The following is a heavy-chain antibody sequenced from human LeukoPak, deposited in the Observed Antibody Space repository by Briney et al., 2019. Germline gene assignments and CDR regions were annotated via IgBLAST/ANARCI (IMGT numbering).Heavy chain of an antibody. J-gene: IGHJ4*02. CDR3: ARSLGSFDY. CDR2: IYHSGST. D-gene: IGHD7-27*01. CDR1: GYSISSGYY. V-gene: IGHV4-38-2*02. Sequence: PSETLSLTCNVSGYSISSGYYWGWIRQPPGKGLEWIGSIYHSGSTYYNPSLKSRVTISVDTSKNQFSLKLSSVTAADTAVYYCARSLGSFDYWGQGTLVTVSS.